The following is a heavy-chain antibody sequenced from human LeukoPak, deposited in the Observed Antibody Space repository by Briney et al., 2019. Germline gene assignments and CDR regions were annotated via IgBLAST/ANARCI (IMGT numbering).Heavy chain of an antibody. V-gene: IGHV3-30*02. CDR1: GFTFSSYG. CDR3: AKTFWRAVADYFDY. Sequence: GGSLRLSCAASGFTFSSYGMHWVRQAPGKGLEWVAFIRYDGSNRYYADSVKGRFTISRDNSKDTLYLQMNSLRLEDTAVYYCAKTFWRAVADYFDYWGQGTLVTVSS. J-gene: IGHJ4*02. D-gene: IGHD6-19*01. CDR2: IRYDGSNR.